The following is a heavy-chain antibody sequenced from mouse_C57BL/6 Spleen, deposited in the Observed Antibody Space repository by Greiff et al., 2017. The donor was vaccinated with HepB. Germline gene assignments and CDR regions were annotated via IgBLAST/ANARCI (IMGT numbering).Heavy chain of an antibody. D-gene: IGHD2-3*01. J-gene: IGHJ1*03. CDR1: GYTFTSYW. Sequence: VQLQQSGAELVKPGASVKMSCKASGYTFTSYWITWVKQRPGQGLEWIGDIYPGSGSTNYNEKFKSKATLTVDTSSSTAYMQLSSLTSEDSAVYYCARGVYDGYYLRNWYCDVWGTGTTVTVSS. CDR3: ARGVYDGYYLRNWYCDV. V-gene: IGHV1-55*01. CDR2: IYPGSGST.